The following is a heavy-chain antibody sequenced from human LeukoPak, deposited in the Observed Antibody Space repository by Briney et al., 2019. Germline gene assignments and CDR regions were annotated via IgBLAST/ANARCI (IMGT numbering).Heavy chain of an antibody. V-gene: IGHV3-23*01. CDR1: GITLSNYG. J-gene: IGHJ4*02. Sequence: PGGSLTLSCAVSGITLSNYGMSWVRQAPGKGLEWVAGISGSGGSTNYADSVKGRFTISRDNPKNTLFLQMNSLRAEDTAAYFCAKRGVVIRVILVGFHKEAYYFDSWGQGALVTVSS. D-gene: IGHD3-22*01. CDR3: AKRGVVIRVILVGFHKEAYYFDS. CDR2: ISGSGGST.